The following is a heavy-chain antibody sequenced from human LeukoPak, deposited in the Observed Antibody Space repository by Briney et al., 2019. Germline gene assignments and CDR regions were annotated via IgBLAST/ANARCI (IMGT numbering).Heavy chain of an antibody. CDR3: AREPDYYDSSGYYYFDY. CDR1: GFTFSSYS. D-gene: IGHD3-22*01. CDR2: ISSSSSTI. Sequence: GGSLRLSCAASGFTFSSYSMNWVRQAPGKGLEWVSYISSSSSTIYYANSVKGRFTISRDNAKNSLYLQMSSLRDEDTAVYYCAREPDYYDSSGYYYFDYWGQGTLVTVSS. J-gene: IGHJ4*02. V-gene: IGHV3-48*02.